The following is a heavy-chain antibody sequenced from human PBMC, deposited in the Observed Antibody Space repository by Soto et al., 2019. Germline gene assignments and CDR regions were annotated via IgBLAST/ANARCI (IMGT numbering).Heavy chain of an antibody. CDR2: IIPIFGTA. CDR1: GGTFSSYA. D-gene: IGHD3-10*01. J-gene: IGHJ4*02. CDR3: ARDARGDEAPMDY. V-gene: IGHV1-69*13. Sequence: ASVKVSCKASGGTFSSYAISWVRQAPGQGLEWMGGIIPIFGTANYAQKFQGRVTITADESTSTAYMELSRLRSDDTAVYYCARDARGDEAPMDYWGQGTLVTVSS.